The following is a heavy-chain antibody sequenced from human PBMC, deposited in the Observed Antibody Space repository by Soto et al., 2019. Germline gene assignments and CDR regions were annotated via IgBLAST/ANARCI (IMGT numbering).Heavy chain of an antibody. CDR3: ARDGFYAGLGGHSYGYSQPRYYGMDV. D-gene: IGHD5-18*01. J-gene: IGHJ6*02. V-gene: IGHV4-61*01. CDR2: VYYSGST. CDR1: GDSVSSGTYF. Sequence: SETLSLTCTVSGDSVSSGTYFWSWIRQPPGKGLEWIGYVYYSGSTNYNPTLKSRLTMSVDTSKNQFSLKLSSVTAADTAVYYCARDGFYAGLGGHSYGYSQPRYYGMDVWGQGTTVT.